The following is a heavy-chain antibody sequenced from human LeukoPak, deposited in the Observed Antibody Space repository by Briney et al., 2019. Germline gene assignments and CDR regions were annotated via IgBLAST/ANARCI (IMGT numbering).Heavy chain of an antibody. Sequence: TGGSLRLSCAASGFTFSSSAMSWVRQVPGKGLEWVSGISASGGSTYYADSVRGRFTISRDNSKNTLYVQMNSLRDEDTAVYYCAKRSRSSGRYLFESWGQGTLVTVSS. V-gene: IGHV3-23*01. CDR2: ISASGGST. D-gene: IGHD6-19*01. CDR3: AKRSRSSGRYLFES. CDR1: GFTFSSSA. J-gene: IGHJ4*02.